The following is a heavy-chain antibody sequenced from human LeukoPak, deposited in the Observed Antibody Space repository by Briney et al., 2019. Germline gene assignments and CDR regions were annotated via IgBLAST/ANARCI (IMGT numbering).Heavy chain of an antibody. CDR3: ASGYSYVEMALGY. CDR1: GGSISSGGHY. V-gene: IGHV4-31*03. D-gene: IGHD5-24*01. Sequence: SQTLSLTCTVSGGSISSGGHYWSWIRQHPGKGLEWIGYIYYSGSTYYNPSLKSRVTISVDTSKNQFSLKLSSVTAADTAVYYCASGYSYVEMALGYWGQGTLVTVSS. CDR2: IYYSGST. J-gene: IGHJ4*02.